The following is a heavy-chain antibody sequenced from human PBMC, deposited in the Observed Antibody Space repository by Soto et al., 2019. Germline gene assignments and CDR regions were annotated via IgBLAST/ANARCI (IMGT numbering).Heavy chain of an antibody. CDR1: GGPFGSSA. Sequence: QVQLVQSGADVKKPGSSVKVSCKTSGGPFGSSAISWVRQAPAQGLEWMGEIIPVFDKANYAQNFQGRLTITADEPTGTVFMQLSSLRSGDTAVYFCARLRRDWGDAFDLWGLGTFVTVSS. D-gene: IGHD3-16*01. V-gene: IGHV1-69*01. CDR3: ARLRRDWGDAFDL. CDR2: IIPVFDKA. J-gene: IGHJ3*01.